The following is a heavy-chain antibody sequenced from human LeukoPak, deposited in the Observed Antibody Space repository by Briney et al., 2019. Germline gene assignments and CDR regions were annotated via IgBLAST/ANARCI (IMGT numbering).Heavy chain of an antibody. D-gene: IGHD3-22*01. V-gene: IGHV1-46*01. CDR3: ARERAPIPYYDSSGRDAFDI. J-gene: IGHJ3*02. Sequence: ASVKVSCKASEYTFTNYYMHWVRQAPGQGLEWMGIINPSGGSTSYAQKFQGRVTMTRDTSTSTVYMELSSLRSEDTAVYYCARERAPIPYYDSSGRDAFDIWGQGTMVTVSS. CDR2: INPSGGST. CDR1: EYTFTNYY.